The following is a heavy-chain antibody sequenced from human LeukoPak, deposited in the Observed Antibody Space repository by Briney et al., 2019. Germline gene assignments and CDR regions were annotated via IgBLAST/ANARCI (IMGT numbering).Heavy chain of an antibody. V-gene: IGHV3-30*04. J-gene: IGHJ4*02. CDR3: ARAPGDYTDY. CDR1: GFTFSSYA. Sequence: GRSLRLSCAASGFTFSSYAMHWVRQAPGKGLKWVAVISYDGSSKYYADSVKGRFTISRDNSKNTLYLQMNSLRAEDTAVYYCARAPGDYTDYWGQGTLVTVSS. CDR2: ISYDGSSK.